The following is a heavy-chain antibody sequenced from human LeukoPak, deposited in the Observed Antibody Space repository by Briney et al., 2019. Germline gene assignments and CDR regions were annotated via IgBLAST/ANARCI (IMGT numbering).Heavy chain of an antibody. D-gene: IGHD2-2*01. Sequence: PGRSLRLSCAASGFTLHTYSMNWVRQAPGKGLEWVSSISSSSNYIYYADSVKGRFTISRDDAKNSLYLQMNSLRAEDTAVYYCASSPSYCSSSSCYLPWYFDLWGRGTLVSVSS. J-gene: IGHJ2*01. CDR2: ISSSSNYI. V-gene: IGHV3-21*01. CDR1: GFTLHTYS. CDR3: ASSPSYCSSSSCYLPWYFDL.